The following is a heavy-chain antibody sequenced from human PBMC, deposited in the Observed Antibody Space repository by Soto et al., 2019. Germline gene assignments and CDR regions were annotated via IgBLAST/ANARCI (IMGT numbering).Heavy chain of an antibody. V-gene: IGHV3-23*01. CDR1: GFTFGSYA. D-gene: IGHD2-15*01. Sequence: GGSLRLSCAASGFTFGSYAMSWVRQAPGKGLEWVSAISGSGGSTYYADSVKGRFTISRDNSKNTLYLQMNSLRAEDTAVYYCAKLPDRYCSGGSCPYYWGQGTLVTVSS. CDR3: AKLPDRYCSGGSCPYY. CDR2: ISGSGGST. J-gene: IGHJ4*02.